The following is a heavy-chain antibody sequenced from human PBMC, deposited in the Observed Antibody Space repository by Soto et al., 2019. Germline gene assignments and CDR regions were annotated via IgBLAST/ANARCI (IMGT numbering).Heavy chain of an antibody. CDR2: IIPMLGMS. Sequence: QVQLLQSGAEVKKPGSSVKVSCTASGDTFNFYTISWVRQAPGQGPEWMGRIIPMLGMSNYAQNFQGRVTRIEDKSTSTAYMELCSLRSEDTALYYCATNYGSGSAHFDNWGQGTLVTVSS. D-gene: IGHD3-10*01. CDR3: ATNYGSGSAHFDN. J-gene: IGHJ4*02. V-gene: IGHV1-69*02. CDR1: GDTFNFYT.